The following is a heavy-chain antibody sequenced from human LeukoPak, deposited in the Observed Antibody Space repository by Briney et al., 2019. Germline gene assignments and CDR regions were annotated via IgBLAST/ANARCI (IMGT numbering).Heavy chain of an antibody. CDR2: INHSGRT. CDR1: GGPLSGYY. V-gene: IGHV4-34*01. Sequence: SETLSLTCAVYGGPLSGYYWSWIRQPPGKGLEWIGEINHSGRTNHNPSLKSRVTISVDTSKNQFSLKLSSVTAADTAVYYCARDHYDFWSGYKKGNWFDPWGQGTLVTVSS. CDR3: ARDHYDFWSGYKKGNWFDP. J-gene: IGHJ5*02. D-gene: IGHD3-3*01.